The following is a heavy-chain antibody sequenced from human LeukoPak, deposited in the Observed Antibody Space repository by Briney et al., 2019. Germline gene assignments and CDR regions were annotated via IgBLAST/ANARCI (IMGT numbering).Heavy chain of an antibody. CDR2: IYTSGST. D-gene: IGHD3-22*01. V-gene: IGHV4-61*02. Sequence: SETLSLTCTVSGGSISSGSYYWSWIRQPAGTGLEWIGRIYTSGSTNYNPSLESRVTISVDTSKNQFSLKLSSVTAADTAVYYCARVAYYYDSSGYYDAFDIWGQGTMVTVSS. CDR3: ARVAYYYDSSGYYDAFDI. CDR1: GGSISSGSYY. J-gene: IGHJ3*02.